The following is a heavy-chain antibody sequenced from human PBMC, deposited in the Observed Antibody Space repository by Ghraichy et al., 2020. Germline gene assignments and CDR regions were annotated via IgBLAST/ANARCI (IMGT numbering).Heavy chain of an antibody. CDR1: GGSISSGGYS. D-gene: IGHD3-3*01. V-gene: IGHV4-30-2*01. Sequence: SETLSLTCAVSGGSISSGGYSWSWIRQPPGKGLEWIGYIYHSGSTYYNPSLKSRVTISVDRSKNQFSLKLSSVTAADTAVYYCARGTGSRYDFWSGYVGFLSWFDPWGQGTLVTVSS. CDR2: IYHSGST. CDR3: ARGTGSRYDFWSGYVGFLSWFDP. J-gene: IGHJ5*02.